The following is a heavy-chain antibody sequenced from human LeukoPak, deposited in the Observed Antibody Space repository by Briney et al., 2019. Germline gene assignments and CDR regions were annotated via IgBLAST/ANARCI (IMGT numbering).Heavy chain of an antibody. CDR2: INPDGSEK. CDR1: GFTFSTYW. V-gene: IGHV3-7*02. CDR3: ARRQRGYSYGYYYYGMDV. Sequence: GGSLRLSCSASGFTFSTYWMSWLRQAPGKGLEWVANINPDGSEKYSVDSVKGRFTIPRDNAKNTLYLQMNSLRAEDTAVYYCARRQRGYSYGYYYYGMDVWGQGTTVTVSS. D-gene: IGHD5-18*01. J-gene: IGHJ6*02.